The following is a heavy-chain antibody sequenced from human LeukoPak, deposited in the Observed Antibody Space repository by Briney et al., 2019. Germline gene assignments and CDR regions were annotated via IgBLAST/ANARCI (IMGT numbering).Heavy chain of an antibody. CDR2: IYYSGST. D-gene: IGHD6-13*01. Sequence: SETLSLTCTVSGGSISSYYWSWIRQPPGKGLEWIGYIYYSGSTNYNPSLKSRVTISVDTSKNQFSLKLSSVTTADTAVYYCARRAAAGTAFDYWGQGTLVTVSS. J-gene: IGHJ4*02. CDR1: GGSISSYY. CDR3: ARRAAAGTAFDY. V-gene: IGHV4-59*01.